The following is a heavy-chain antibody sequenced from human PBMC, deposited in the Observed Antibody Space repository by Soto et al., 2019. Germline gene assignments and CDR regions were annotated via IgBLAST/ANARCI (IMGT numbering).Heavy chain of an antibody. Sequence: SETLSLTCTVSGGSISSYYWSWIRQPPGKGLEWIGYIYYSGSTNYNPSLKSRVTISVDTSKNQFSLKLSSVTAADTAVYYCARIMWGVRAAGTAGFAIWGQGTMVTVSS. CDR3: ARIMWGVRAAGTAGFAI. J-gene: IGHJ3*02. V-gene: IGHV4-59*08. D-gene: IGHD6-13*01. CDR1: GGSISSYY. CDR2: IYYSGST.